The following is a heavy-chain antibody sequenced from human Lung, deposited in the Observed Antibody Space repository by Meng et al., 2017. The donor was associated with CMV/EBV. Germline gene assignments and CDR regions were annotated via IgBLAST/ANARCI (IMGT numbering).Heavy chain of an antibody. J-gene: IGHJ6*02. CDR1: GGTFSSYA. CDR3: ARFVYRPPHYYCGMDV. CDR2: IIPIFGTA. V-gene: IGHV1-69*05. Sequence: XVXVSXXASGGTFSSYAISWVRQDPGQGLEWMGGIIPIFGTANYAQKFQGRVTITTDESTSTAYMELRSLRSEDTAVDYCARFVYRPPHYYCGMDVWGQGTXVTVSS. D-gene: IGHD3-16*01.